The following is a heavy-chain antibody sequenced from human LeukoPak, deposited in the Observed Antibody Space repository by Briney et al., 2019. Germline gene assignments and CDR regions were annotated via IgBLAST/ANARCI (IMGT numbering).Heavy chain of an antibody. CDR3: ARQSKTGDSSGYYDPSFDY. CDR1: GYSFTSYW. CDR2: IYPGDSDT. D-gene: IGHD3-22*01. Sequence: VESLKISCKGSGYSFTSYWIGWVRQMPGKGLEWMGIIYPGDSDTRYSPSFQGQVTISADKSISTAYLQWSSLKASDTAMYYCARQSKTGDSSGYYDPSFDYWGQGTLVTVSS. J-gene: IGHJ4*02. V-gene: IGHV5-51*01.